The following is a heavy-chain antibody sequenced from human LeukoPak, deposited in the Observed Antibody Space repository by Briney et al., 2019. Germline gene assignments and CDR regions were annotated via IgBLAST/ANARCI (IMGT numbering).Heavy chain of an antibody. CDR2: IYYSGST. CDR3: ATRIAARWFDP. V-gene: IGHV4-39*01. CDR1: GGSISSSSYY. D-gene: IGHD6-6*01. J-gene: IGHJ5*02. Sequence: SETLSLTCTVSGGSISSSSYYWGWIRQPPGKGLEWIGSIYYSGSTYYNPSLKSRVTLSVDTSKNQFSLKLSSVTAADTAVYYCATRIAARWFDPWGQGTLVTVSS.